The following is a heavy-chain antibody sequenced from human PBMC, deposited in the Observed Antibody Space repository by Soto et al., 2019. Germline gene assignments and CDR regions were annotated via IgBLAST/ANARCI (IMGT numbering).Heavy chain of an antibody. CDR2: IKSRAAGGAI. V-gene: IGHV3-15*07. J-gene: IGHJ3*01. CDR3: TTDGSFGGVVVAFHL. D-gene: IGHD3-10*01. CDR1: GFSFRDAW. Sequence: EVQMVESGGGLGKPGGSRRLSCAVSGFSFRDAWMNWVRQAPGKGLEWVGRIKSRAAGGAIDYAAPVKGRFTISRDDSEDTLYLQINSLKTEDTAMYYGTTDGSFGGVVVAFHLWGQGTMLSVSS.